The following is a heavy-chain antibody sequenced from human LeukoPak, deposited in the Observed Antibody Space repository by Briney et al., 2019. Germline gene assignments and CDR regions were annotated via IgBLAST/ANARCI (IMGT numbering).Heavy chain of an antibody. CDR1: GFTFSSYA. CDR2: ISGSGGST. V-gene: IGHV3-23*01. D-gene: IGHD6-13*01. J-gene: IGHJ4*02. Sequence: GGSLRLSCAASGFTFSSYAMSWVRQAPGKGLEWGSAISGSGGSTYYADSVKGRFTISRDNSKNTLYLEMNSRRAEATAVYYCAKDLSSSWFYYFDYRGQGTLVTVSS. CDR3: AKDLSSSWFYYFDY.